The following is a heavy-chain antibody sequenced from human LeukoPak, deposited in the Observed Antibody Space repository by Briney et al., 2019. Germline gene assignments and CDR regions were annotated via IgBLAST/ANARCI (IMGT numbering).Heavy chain of an antibody. CDR1: GFTFTSHG. V-gene: IGHV3-30*02. J-gene: IGHJ4*02. D-gene: IGHD1-1*01. CDR2: IRSDGTNK. CDR3: AKGGERGTFYFDY. Sequence: GGSLRLSCAASGFTFTSHGMHWVRQAPGKGLEWVAFIRSDGTNKYYADSVKGRFTISRDISKNTLYLQMNSLRAEDTAVYYCAKGGERGTFYFDYWGQGTLVTVSS.